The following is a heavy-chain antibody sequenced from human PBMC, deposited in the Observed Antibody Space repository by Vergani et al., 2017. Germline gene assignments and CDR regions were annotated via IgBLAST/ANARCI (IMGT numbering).Heavy chain of an antibody. CDR3: ARDYPPEGYDSSGYKPHFQFDY. CDR1: GGTFSSYA. V-gene: IGHV1-69*13. J-gene: IGHJ4*02. Sequence: QEQLVQSGAEVRKPGASVKVSCKASGGTFSSYAISWVRQAPGQGLEWMGGIIPIFGTANYAQKFQGRVTITADESTSTAYMELSSLRSEDTAVYYCARDYPPEGYDSSGYKPHFQFDYWGQGTLVTVSS. CDR2: IIPIFGTA. D-gene: IGHD3-22*01.